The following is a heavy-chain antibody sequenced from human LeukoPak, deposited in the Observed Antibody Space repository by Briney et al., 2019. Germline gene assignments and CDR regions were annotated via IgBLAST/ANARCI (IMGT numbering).Heavy chain of an antibody. D-gene: IGHD2-15*01. CDR2: ISSSSSYI. J-gene: IGHJ4*02. CDR1: GFTFSSYS. V-gene: IGHV3-21*01. CDR3: ARAPVTSCRGAFCYPFDY. Sequence: GGSLRLSCAASGFTFSSYSMNWVRQAPGKGLEWVSSISSSSSYIYYADSVKGRFTISRDNAKNSLYLQMNSLRAEDTAVYYCARAPVTSCRGAFCYPFDYWGQGTLVTVSS.